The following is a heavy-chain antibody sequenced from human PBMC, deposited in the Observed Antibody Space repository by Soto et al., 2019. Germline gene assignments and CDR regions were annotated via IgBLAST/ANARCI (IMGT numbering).Heavy chain of an antibody. Sequence: QVQLVQSGAEVKEPGSSVRVSCKASGGTFDNFIMNWVRQTPGRGLEWMGGIVPMLGTPTYAEKFKGRVTISATESTSTMYMEVTSLRSEDTAIYYCARTGAYSSSLSQYSGMDVWGQGTTVTVSS. J-gene: IGHJ6*02. CDR3: ARTGAYSSSLSQYSGMDV. CDR2: IVPMLGTP. CDR1: GGTFDNFI. D-gene: IGHD3-16*01. V-gene: IGHV1-69*01.